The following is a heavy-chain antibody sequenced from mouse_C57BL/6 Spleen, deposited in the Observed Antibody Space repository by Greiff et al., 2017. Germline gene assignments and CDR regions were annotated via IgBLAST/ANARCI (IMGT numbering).Heavy chain of an antibody. CDR3: AKNGDYDQNYFDY. V-gene: IGHV2-5*01. CDR1: GFSLTSYG. CDR2: IWRGGST. D-gene: IGHD2-4*01. Sequence: VKLMESGPGLVQPSQSLSITCTVSGFSLTSYGVHWVRQSPGKGLEWLGVIWRGGSTDYNAAFMSRLSITKDNSKSQVFFKMNSLQADDTAIYYCAKNGDYDQNYFDYWGQGTTLTVSS. J-gene: IGHJ2*01.